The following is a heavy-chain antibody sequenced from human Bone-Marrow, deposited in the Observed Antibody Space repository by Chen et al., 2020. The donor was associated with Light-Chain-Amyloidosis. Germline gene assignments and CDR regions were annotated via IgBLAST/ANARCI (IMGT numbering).Heavy chain of an antibody. V-gene: IGHV3-30*18. D-gene: IGHD1-26*01. CDR1: GFTFSDYG. J-gene: IGHJ4*02. CDR3: VKTSGSYFLYPDF. CDR2: ISYDGSRI. Sequence: VQLVASGGGVVQPGRPLRLSCAGSGFTFSDYGMHWVRQVPGKGLEWVAVISYDGSRIYYEDSVKGRFTISRDNSKSTLSLQMNSLRTEDTAVYFCVKTSGSYFLYPDFWGQGTLVTVSS.